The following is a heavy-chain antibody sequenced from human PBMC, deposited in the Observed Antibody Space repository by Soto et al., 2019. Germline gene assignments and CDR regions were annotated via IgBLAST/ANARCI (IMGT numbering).Heavy chain of an antibody. V-gene: IGHV1-18*01. Sequence: RASVKVSCKTSGYTFSNYGISWVRQAPGQGLEWMGWIGPYDRKTDYAQNFQGRVTMTADTSTSTAYMELRSLRSDDTAVYYCARDPSGDVVPAASDSWGQGTLVTSPQ. D-gene: IGHD2-2*01. CDR3: ARDPSGDVVPAASDS. CDR2: IGPYDRKT. J-gene: IGHJ4*02. CDR1: GYTFSNYG.